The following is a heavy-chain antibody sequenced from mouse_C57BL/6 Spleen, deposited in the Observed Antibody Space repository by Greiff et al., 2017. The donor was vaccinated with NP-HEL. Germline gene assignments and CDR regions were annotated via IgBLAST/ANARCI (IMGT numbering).Heavy chain of an antibody. Sequence: QVQLQQSGAELVRPGSSVKLSCKASGYTFTSYWMHWVKQRPIQGLEWIGNIDPSDSETHYNQKFKDKATLTVDKSSSTAYMQLSSLTSEDSAVYYCARDGENYGNFDYWGQGTTLTVSS. D-gene: IGHD2-1*01. V-gene: IGHV1-52*01. J-gene: IGHJ2*01. CDR1: GYTFTSYW. CDR3: ARDGENYGNFDY. CDR2: IDPSDSET.